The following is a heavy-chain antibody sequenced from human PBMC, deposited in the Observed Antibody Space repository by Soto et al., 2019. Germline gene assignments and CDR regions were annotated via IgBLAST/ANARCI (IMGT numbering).Heavy chain of an antibody. CDR3: VRDVHLDY. J-gene: IGHJ4*02. CDR1: GFPFSNYE. D-gene: IGHD1-1*01. CDR2: ISSGGTNK. Sequence: GGSLRLSCTASGFPFSNYEMNWVRQAPGKGLEWVSYISSGGTNKFYADSLQGRVSVPRDNHKNSLILEMDRLTVEDAAIYYCVRDVHLDYWGLGSLVTVSS. V-gene: IGHV3-48*03.